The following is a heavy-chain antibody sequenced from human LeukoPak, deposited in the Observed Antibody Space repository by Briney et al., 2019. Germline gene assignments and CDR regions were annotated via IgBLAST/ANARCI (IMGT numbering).Heavy chain of an antibody. J-gene: IGHJ4*02. Sequence: GGSLRLSCVASGFTFSSYGMHWVRQAPGKGLEWVAVISYDGSNKYYADSVKGRFTISRDNSKNTLYLQMNSLRAEDTAVYYCAKGEGSGWYEVGAFDYWGQGTLVTVSS. D-gene: IGHD6-19*01. V-gene: IGHV3-30*18. CDR3: AKGEGSGWYEVGAFDY. CDR1: GFTFSSYG. CDR2: ISYDGSNK.